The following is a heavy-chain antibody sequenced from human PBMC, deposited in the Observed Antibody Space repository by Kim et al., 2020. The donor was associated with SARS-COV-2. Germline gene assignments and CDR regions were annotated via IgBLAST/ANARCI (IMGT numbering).Heavy chain of an antibody. V-gene: IGHV3-13*01. D-gene: IGHD3-10*01. Sequence: YYPATLKRRVTISRKNAKNSLYRQMNSLRAGDTAVYYCARAASYGAFDIWGQVTMVTVSS. CDR3: ARAASYGAFDI. J-gene: IGHJ3*02.